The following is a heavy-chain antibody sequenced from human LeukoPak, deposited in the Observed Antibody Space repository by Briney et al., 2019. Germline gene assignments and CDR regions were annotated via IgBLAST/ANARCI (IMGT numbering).Heavy chain of an antibody. CDR2: IYIGGST. J-gene: IGHJ4*02. Sequence: QPGRSLRLSCAASGFTVSSNYMSWVRQAPGKGLEWVSVIYIGGSTYYADSVKGRFTISRDISKNTLYLQMNSRRAEDTAMYYCARLGFVVPAVIFDYWGQGTLVTVSS. CDR1: GFTVSSNY. V-gene: IGHV3-53*01. CDR3: ARLGFVVPAVIFDY. D-gene: IGHD2-2*02.